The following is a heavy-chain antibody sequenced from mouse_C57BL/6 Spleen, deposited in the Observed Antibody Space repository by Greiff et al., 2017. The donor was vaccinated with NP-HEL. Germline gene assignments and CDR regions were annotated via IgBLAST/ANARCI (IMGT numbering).Heavy chain of an antibody. D-gene: IGHD1-1*01. CDR2: INPSNGGT. J-gene: IGHJ3*01. V-gene: IGHV1-53*01. Sequence: QVQLQQPGTELVKPGASVRLSCKASGYTFTSYWMHWVKQRPGQGLEWIGNINPSNGGTNYNEKFKSKATLTVDKSSRTAYMQLSSLTSEYSAVYYCARSRGYGTPFAYWGQGTLVTVSA. CDR1: GYTFTSYW. CDR3: ARSRGYGTPFAY.